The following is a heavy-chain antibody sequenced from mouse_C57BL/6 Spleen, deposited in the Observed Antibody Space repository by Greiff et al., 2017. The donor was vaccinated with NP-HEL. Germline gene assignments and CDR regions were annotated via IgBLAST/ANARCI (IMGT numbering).Heavy chain of an antibody. CDR3: TRNYDYAMDY. D-gene: IGHD1-1*01. CDR2: IDPETGGT. Sequence: QVQLKESGAELVRPGASVTLSCKASGYTFTDYEMHWVKQTPVHGLDWIGAIDPETGGTAYNQKFKGKAILTADKSSSTAYMELRSLTSEDSAVYYCTRNYDYAMDYWGQGTSVTVSS. CDR1: GYTFTDYE. J-gene: IGHJ4*01. V-gene: IGHV1-15*01.